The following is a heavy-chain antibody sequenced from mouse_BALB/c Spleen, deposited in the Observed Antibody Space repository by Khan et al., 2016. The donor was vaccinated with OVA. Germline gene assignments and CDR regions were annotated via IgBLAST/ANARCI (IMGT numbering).Heavy chain of an antibody. V-gene: IGHV9-3*02. CDR1: GYTFTNYG. D-gene: IGHD1-1*01. Sequence: QIHSVQSGPELKKPGETVKISCKASGYTFTNYGMNWVKQATGKGLQWMGWINTNTGEPTYAEEFKGRFAFSLETSASTAYLQSNNPKNEDTATTFCERGNYYGSNSWFGYWGQETLVTVSA. CDR3: ERGNYYGSNSWFGY. J-gene: IGHJ3*01. CDR2: INTNTGEP.